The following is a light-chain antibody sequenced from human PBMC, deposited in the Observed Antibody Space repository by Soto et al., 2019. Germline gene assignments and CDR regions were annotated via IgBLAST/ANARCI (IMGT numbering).Light chain of an antibody. CDR2: DVS. CDR3: ISYAGSNSVV. J-gene: IGLJ2*01. CDR1: SSDVGGNKF. V-gene: IGLV2-8*01. Sequence: QSALTQPPSASGSPGQSVTISCTGTSSDVGGNKFVSWYQQHPGKAPKLIISDVSQRPSGVPDRFSGSKSGNTAFLTVSGLQADDEADYYCISYAGSNSVVFGGGTKVTVL.